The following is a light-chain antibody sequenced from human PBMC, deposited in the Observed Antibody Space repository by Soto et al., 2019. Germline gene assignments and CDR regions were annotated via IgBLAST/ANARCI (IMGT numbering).Light chain of an antibody. J-gene: IGKJ2*01. V-gene: IGKV1-39*01. CDR2: AAS. CDR1: QSIRYY. Sequence: DIQMTQSPSSLSASVGDRVTITCRASQSIRYYLNWYQQKPGKAPKLLIYAASSLQSGVPSRFSGSGSGKDFTLTISSLQPEDFATYYCQQSYSTPQNTFGQGTKLEIK. CDR3: QQSYSTPQNT.